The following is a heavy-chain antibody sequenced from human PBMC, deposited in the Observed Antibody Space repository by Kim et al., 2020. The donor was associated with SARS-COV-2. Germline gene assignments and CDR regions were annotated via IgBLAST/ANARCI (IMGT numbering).Heavy chain of an antibody. J-gene: IGHJ4*02. D-gene: IGHD6-13*01. V-gene: IGHV4-39*07. CDR3: ARERYSSSWYDY. Sequence: YYNPSLKSRVTISVDTSKNQFSLKLSSVTAADTAVYYCARERYSSSWYDYWGQGTLVTVSS.